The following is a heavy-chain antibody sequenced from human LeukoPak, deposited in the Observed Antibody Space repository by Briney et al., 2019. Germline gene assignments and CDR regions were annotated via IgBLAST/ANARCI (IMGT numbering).Heavy chain of an antibody. D-gene: IGHD2-2*01. CDR2: ITGSGSTT. Sequence: PGGSLRLSCAASGFTFSNYAMSWVCQAPGKGLEWVSSITGSGSTTYYADSLKGRFTISRDNSKNTLYLQMNSLRGEDTAVYYCAKAPRSSSSCCRFDDWGQGTLVTVSA. CDR3: AKAPRSSSSCCRFDD. J-gene: IGHJ4*02. V-gene: IGHV3-23*01. CDR1: GFTFSNYA.